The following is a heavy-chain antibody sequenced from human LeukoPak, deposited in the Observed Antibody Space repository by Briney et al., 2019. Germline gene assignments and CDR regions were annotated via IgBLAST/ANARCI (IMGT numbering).Heavy chain of an antibody. V-gene: IGHV3-23*01. CDR3: AKYRDWSGYPLLDY. J-gene: IGHJ4*02. CDR2: ISGSGGST. D-gene: IGHD3-3*01. CDR1: GFTFSSYA. Sequence: QSGGSLRLSCAASGFTFSSYAMSWVRQAPGKGLEWVSAISGSGGSTYYADSVKGRFTISRDNSKNTLYLQMNSLRAEDTAVYYCAKYRDWSGYPLLDYWGQGTLVTVSS.